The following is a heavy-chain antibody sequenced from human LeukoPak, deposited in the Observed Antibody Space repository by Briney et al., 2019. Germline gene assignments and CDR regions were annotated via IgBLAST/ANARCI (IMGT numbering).Heavy chain of an antibody. Sequence: ASVTVSFKASGYTFTVYYMHWVRQAPGQGVEWMGWINPNSGGTNYAQKFQGRVTMTRDTSISTAYMELSRLRSDDTAVYYCARDRSYNWFDPWGQGTLVTVSS. CDR1: GYTFTVYY. CDR2: INPNSGGT. J-gene: IGHJ5*02. CDR3: ARDRSYNWFDP. V-gene: IGHV1-2*02.